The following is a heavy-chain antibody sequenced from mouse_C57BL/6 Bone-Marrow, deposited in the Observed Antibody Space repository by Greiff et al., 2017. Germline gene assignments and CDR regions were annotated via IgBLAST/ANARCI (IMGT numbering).Heavy chain of an antibody. CDR1: GYTFTDYY. J-gene: IGHJ2*01. Sequence: EVQLQQSGPELVKPGASVKISCKASGYTFTDYYMNWVKQSHGKSLEWIGDINPNNGGTSYNQKFKGKATLTVDKSSSTAYMELSSLTSEDSAVYYCARLGDYDSDYWGQGTTLTVSS. CDR3: ARLGDYDSDY. CDR2: INPNNGGT. D-gene: IGHD2-4*01. V-gene: IGHV1-26*01.